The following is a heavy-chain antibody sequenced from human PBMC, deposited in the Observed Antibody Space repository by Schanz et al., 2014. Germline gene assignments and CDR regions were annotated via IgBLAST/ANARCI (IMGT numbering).Heavy chain of an antibody. CDR3: ASSGAGYSSSWDFEY. CDR2: IIPILGIA. J-gene: IGHJ4*02. V-gene: IGHV1-69*10. Sequence: QVQLVQSGAEVKKPGASVKVSCKASGYTFTDYGVIWVRQAPGQGLEWMGWIIPILGIANYAQKFQGRVTITADKSTFTAYMDVSSLRSEDTAVYYCASSGAGYSSSWDFEYWGQGTLVTVSS. D-gene: IGHD6-13*01. CDR1: GYTFTDYG.